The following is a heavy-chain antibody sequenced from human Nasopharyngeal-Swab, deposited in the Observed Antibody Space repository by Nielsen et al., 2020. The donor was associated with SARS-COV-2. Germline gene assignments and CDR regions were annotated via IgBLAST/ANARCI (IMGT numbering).Heavy chain of an antibody. D-gene: IGHD3-3*01. V-gene: IGHV4-59*08. CDR3: ASVNGYDFWSGYYHPFDY. Sequence: ESLKISCTVSGGSISSYYWSWIRQPPGKGLEWIGSIYHSGSTYYNPSLKSRVTISVDTSKNQFSLKLSSVTAADTAVYYCASVNGYDFWSGYYHPFDYWGQGTLVTVSS. J-gene: IGHJ4*02. CDR2: IYHSGST. CDR1: GGSISSYY.